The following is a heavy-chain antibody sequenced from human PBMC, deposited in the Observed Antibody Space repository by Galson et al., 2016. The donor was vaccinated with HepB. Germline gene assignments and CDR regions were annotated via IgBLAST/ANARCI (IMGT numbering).Heavy chain of an antibody. Sequence: SLRLSCAASGFTFNSHAMNWVRQAPGKGLEWVSGISGSGDSTFYADSVKGRFTISRDNSKNTLYLQMNSLKVEDTAVYYCTREMHVAAAAAFDFWGRGTLVTVSS. CDR1: GFTFNSHA. V-gene: IGHV3-23*01. CDR3: TREMHVAAAAAFDF. D-gene: IGHD6-13*01. CDR2: ISGSGDST. J-gene: IGHJ4*02.